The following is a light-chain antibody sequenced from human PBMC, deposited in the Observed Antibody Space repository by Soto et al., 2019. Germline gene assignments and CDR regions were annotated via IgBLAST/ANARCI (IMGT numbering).Light chain of an antibody. V-gene: IGLV1-51*01. Sequence: QSVLTQPPSLSAAPGQKVTISCSGSSSNIGGNSVSWYQQLPGTAPKLLIYDDNKRPSGIPDRFSGSKSGTSATLGITGFQTGDEADYYCGSWDSSLRAYVFRTGTKVTVL. CDR1: SSNIGGNS. CDR2: DDN. CDR3: GSWDSSLRAYV. J-gene: IGLJ1*01.